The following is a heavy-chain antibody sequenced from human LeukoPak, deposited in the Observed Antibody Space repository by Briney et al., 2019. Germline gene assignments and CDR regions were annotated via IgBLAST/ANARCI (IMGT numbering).Heavy chain of an antibody. CDR3: ARRQGDAFDI. V-gene: IGHV3-30*03. CDR2: ISYDGSNK. Sequence: GRSLRLSCAASGFTFSSYGMHWVRQAPGKGLEWVAVISYDGSNKYYADSVTGRFTISRDNSKNTLYLQMNSLRAEDTAVYYCARRQGDAFDIWGQGTMVTVPS. CDR1: GFTFSSYG. J-gene: IGHJ3*02.